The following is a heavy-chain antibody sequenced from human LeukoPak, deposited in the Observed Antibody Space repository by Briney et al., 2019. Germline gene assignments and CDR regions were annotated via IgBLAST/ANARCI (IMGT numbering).Heavy chain of an antibody. CDR2: IYTSGST. D-gene: IGHD4-17*01. J-gene: IGHJ4*02. Sequence: SETLSLTCTVSGGSISSSSYYWSWIRQPAGKGLEWIGRIYTSGSTNYNPSLKSRVTISVDTSKNQFSLKLSSVTAADTAVYYCARDRTTTSYYFDYWGQGTLVTVSS. V-gene: IGHV4-61*02. CDR1: GGSISSSSYY. CDR3: ARDRTTTSYYFDY.